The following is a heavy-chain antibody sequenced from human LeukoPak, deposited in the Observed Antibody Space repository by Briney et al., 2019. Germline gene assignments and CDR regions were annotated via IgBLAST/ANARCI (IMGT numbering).Heavy chain of an antibody. V-gene: IGHV1-3*01. Sequence: GASVKVSCKASGYIFTSYAMHWVRQAPGQRLEWMGWINAGNGNTKYSQKFQGRVTITRDTSASTAYMELSSMRSEDTAVYYCARTPDGDKFDYWGQGTLVTVSS. CDR1: GYIFTSYA. CDR3: ARTPDGDKFDY. J-gene: IGHJ4*02. CDR2: INAGNGNT. D-gene: IGHD4-17*01.